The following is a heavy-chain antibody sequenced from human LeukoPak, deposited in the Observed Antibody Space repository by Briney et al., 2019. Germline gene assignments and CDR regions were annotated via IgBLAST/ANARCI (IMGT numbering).Heavy chain of an antibody. CDR3: VREYHGGYFDF. CDR2: VYPSAGTS. V-gene: IGHV1-46*03. CDR1: GYIFTSYY. J-gene: IGHJ4*02. Sequence: ASVKVSCXASGYIFTSYYMHWVRQAHGQGLEWLAVVYPSAGTSDPAQRFRARITLSDDTSTSTAYMELRSLKSEDTAIYFCVREYHGGYFDFWGQGTLVTVSS. D-gene: IGHD3-16*01.